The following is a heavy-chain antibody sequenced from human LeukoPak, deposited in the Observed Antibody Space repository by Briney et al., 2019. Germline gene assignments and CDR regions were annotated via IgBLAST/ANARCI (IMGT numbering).Heavy chain of an antibody. V-gene: IGHV1-18*01. CDR1: GYTFTSYG. Sequence: ASVKVSCKASGYTFTSYGISWVRQAPGQGLEWMGWISAYNGNTNYAQKLQGRVTMTTDTSTSTAYMELRSLRSDDTAVYYCARDVRSGGYYGSGCYYFPWGQGTLVTVSS. CDR2: ISAYNGNT. CDR3: ARDVRSGGYYGSGCYYFP. J-gene: IGHJ5*02. D-gene: IGHD3-10*01.